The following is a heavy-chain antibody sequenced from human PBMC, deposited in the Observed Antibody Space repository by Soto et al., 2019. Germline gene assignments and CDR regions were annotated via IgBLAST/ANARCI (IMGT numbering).Heavy chain of an antibody. CDR3: ARDRVESGYPEYFQH. D-gene: IGHD3-22*01. CDR1: GFTVSSNY. J-gene: IGHJ1*01. CDR2: IYSGGGT. V-gene: IGHV3-53*01. Sequence: GGSLRLSCAASGFTVSSNYISRVRQAPGKGLEWVSVIYSGGGTYYADSVKGRFTISRDNSKNTLYLQMNSLRAEDTAVYYCARDRVESGYPEYFQHWGQGTLVTVSS.